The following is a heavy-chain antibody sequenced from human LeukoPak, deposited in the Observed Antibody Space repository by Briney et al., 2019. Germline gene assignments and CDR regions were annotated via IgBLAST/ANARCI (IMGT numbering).Heavy chain of an antibody. CDR2: IYPADSDA. CDR1: GYSFTTYW. J-gene: IGHJ6*02. Sequence: GESLKISCKASGYSFTTYWIGWVRQKPGKGLELMGIIYPADSDARYSPSFQGQVTISADKSISTAYLQWSSLKASYTAMYYCARRLPGTMLRGYGVDVWGQGTTVTVSS. V-gene: IGHV5-51*01. D-gene: IGHD3-10*01. CDR3: ARRLPGTMLRGYGVDV.